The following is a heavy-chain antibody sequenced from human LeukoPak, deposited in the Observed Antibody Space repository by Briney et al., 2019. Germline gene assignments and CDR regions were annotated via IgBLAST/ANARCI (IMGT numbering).Heavy chain of an antibody. V-gene: IGHV3-7*03. D-gene: IGHD1-7*01. CDR2: IKQDGSEK. Sequence: GRSLRLSCAASGFIFSSYWMSWVRQAPGKGLEWVAHIKQDGSEKYYVDSVKGRFTISRDNAKNSLYLQMNSLRAEDTALYYCARAGLYNWNYEGTAYFDYWGQGTLVTVSS. CDR1: GFIFSSYW. CDR3: ARAGLYNWNYEGTAYFDY. J-gene: IGHJ4*02.